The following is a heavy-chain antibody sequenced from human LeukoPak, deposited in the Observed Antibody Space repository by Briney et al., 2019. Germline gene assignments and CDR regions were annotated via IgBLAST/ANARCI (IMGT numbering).Heavy chain of an antibody. J-gene: IGHJ4*02. CDR3: ARARQGSIDY. Sequence: GGSLRLSCAASRFTFSSYSMLWLPHAPGKGLVWVSRINSDGSTITHADSVKGRFTISRDNAKNTLYLQMNSLRAEDTALYYCARARQGSIDYWGQGTLVTVSS. CDR2: INSDGSTI. V-gene: IGHV3-74*01. CDR1: RFTFSSYS.